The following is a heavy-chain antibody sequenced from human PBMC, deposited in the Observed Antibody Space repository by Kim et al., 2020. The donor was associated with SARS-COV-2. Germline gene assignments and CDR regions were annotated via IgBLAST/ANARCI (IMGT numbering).Heavy chain of an antibody. Sequence: ASVKVSCKASGYIFSDYYIYWVRQAPGQGLEWMGGINPKTGRPDYARKFRDRVTMTRDTSITTAYMEMNILGSNDTACYFRSRVLSCSSTSCSYFDSWGQGTLLTVSS. D-gene: IGHD2-2*01. J-gene: IGHJ4*02. CDR3: SRVLSCSSTSCSYFDS. CDR2: INPKTGRP. CDR1: GYIFSDYY. V-gene: IGHV1-2*02.